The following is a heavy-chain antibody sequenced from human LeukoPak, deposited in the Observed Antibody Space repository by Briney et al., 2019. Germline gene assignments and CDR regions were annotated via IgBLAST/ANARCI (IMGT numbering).Heavy chain of an antibody. D-gene: IGHD2-15*01. CDR2: IWYDGSNK. V-gene: IGHV3-33*01. CDR3: ARERRVVVAATLIDY. Sequence: PGRSLRLSCAASGFTFSSYGMHWVRQAPGKGLEWVAVIWYDGSNKYYADSVKGRFTISRDNSKNTLYLQMNSLRAEDTAVYYCARERRVVVAATLIDYWGQGTLVTVSS. CDR1: GFTFSSYG. J-gene: IGHJ4*02.